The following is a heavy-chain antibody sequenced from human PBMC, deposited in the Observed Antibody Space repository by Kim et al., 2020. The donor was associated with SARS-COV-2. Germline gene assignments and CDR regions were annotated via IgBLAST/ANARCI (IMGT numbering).Heavy chain of an antibody. V-gene: IGHV3-74*01. J-gene: IGHJ3*02. CDR3: ASGEGI. CDR2: SDGSST. Sequence: SDGSSTSYADSVKGRFTISRDNAKNTLYLQMNSLRAEDTAVYYCASGEGIWGQGTMVTVSS.